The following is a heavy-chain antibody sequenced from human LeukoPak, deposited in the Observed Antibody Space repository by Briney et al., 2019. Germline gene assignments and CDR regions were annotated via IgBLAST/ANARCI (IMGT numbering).Heavy chain of an antibody. J-gene: IGHJ4*02. V-gene: IGHV1-69*05. CDR3: ARDGYNYWSFDY. CDR1: GGTFSSYA. D-gene: IGHD5-24*01. Sequence: SVKVSCKASGGTFSSYAMSWVRQAPGQGLEWMGGIIPIFGTANYAQKFQGRVTITTDESTSTAYMELSSLRSEDTAVYYCARDGYNYWSFDYWGQGTLVTVSS. CDR2: IIPIFGTA.